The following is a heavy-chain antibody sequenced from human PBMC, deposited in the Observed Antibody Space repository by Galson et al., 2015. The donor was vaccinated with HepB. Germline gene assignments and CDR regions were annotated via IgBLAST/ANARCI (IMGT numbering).Heavy chain of an antibody. Sequence: SLRLSCAASGFIFSSYAMSWVRQAPGKGLEWVSAISGSGGNTYFADLVKGRFPISSDTSKNTLYLHMNSRRSGDKAVYYCAKDRQWLRNNWFDPWGQGTLVTVSS. J-gene: IGHJ5*02. CDR1: GFIFSSYA. CDR2: ISGSGGNT. CDR3: AKDRQWLRNNWFDP. D-gene: IGHD5-12*01. V-gene: IGHV3-23*01.